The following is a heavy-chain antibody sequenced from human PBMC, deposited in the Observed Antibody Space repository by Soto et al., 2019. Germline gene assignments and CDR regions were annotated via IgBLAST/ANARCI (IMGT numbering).Heavy chain of an antibody. D-gene: IGHD3-3*01. Sequence: GAAVNVSYKASGWTFPSYGISWVRQAPGPGLEWMGWISAYNGNTNYAQKLQGRVTMTTDTSTSTAYMELRSLRSDDTAVYYCARAPTRKYYDFWSGFLEYGMDVWGQGTTVTVSS. V-gene: IGHV1-18*01. CDR2: ISAYNGNT. CDR3: ARAPTRKYYDFWSGFLEYGMDV. CDR1: GWTFPSYG. J-gene: IGHJ6*02.